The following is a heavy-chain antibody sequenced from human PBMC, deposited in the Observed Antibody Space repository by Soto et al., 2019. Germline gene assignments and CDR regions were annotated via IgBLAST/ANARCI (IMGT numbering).Heavy chain of an antibody. CDR1: GFTFSSYW. CDR2: IKEDGREK. V-gene: IGHV3-7*04. D-gene: IGHD6-13*01. CDR3: ARGGIAAAEGDAFDI. Sequence: EVQLVESGGGLVQPGGSLRLSCAASGFTFSSYWMSWVRQAPGKGLEWVANIKEDGREKYYVDSVKGRFTISRDNAKNSLYLQMNSLSAEDTAVYYFARGGIAAAEGDAFDIWGQGTMVTVSS. J-gene: IGHJ3*02.